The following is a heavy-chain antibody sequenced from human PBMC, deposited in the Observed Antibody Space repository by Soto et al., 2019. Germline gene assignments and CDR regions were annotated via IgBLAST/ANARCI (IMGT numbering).Heavy chain of an antibody. CDR3: AGGVGVGFFCCSSFYCVSGPSRAPGGFDP. J-gene: IGHJ5*02. CDR1: GGSISSYY. V-gene: IGHV4-59*01. Sequence: PSETLSLTCTVSGGSISSYYWSWIRQPPGKGLEWIGYIYYSGSTNYNPSLKSRVTISVDTSKNQFSLKLSSVTAADTAVYYCAGGVGVGFFCCSSFYCVSGPSRAPGGFDPWGQGTLVTVSS. D-gene: IGHD2-2*01. CDR2: IYYSGST.